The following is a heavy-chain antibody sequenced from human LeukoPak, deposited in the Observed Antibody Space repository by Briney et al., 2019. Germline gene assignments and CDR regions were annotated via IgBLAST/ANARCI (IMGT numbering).Heavy chain of an antibody. CDR2: IYYSGST. J-gene: IGHJ4*02. V-gene: IGHV4-59*12. CDR1: GGSISSYY. D-gene: IGHD6-19*01. Sequence: SETLSLTCTVSGGSISSYYWSWIRQPPGKGLEWIGYIYYSGSTNYNPSRKSRVTISVETSKTQFSLKLSSVTAADTAVYYCARDPYGSGGPFDYWGQGTLVTVSS. CDR3: ARDPYGSGGPFDY.